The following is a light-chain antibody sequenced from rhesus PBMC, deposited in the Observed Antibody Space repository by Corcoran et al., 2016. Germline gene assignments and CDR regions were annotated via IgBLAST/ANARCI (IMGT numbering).Light chain of an antibody. CDR2: EAS. V-gene: IGKV1-25*01. Sequence: DIQMTQSPSSLSASVGDRVTITCRASQGITNDLAWYQQKPGETPKLLIYEASSLQSGIPSRFSGSGSGTDFTPTIRSRQSEDFSTYYFQHYYSTPYSFGQGTKVEIK. CDR1: QGITND. CDR3: QHYYSTPYS. J-gene: IGKJ2*01.